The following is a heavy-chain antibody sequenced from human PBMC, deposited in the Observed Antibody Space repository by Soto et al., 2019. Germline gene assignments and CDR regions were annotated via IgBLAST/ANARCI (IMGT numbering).Heavy chain of an antibody. CDR3: ASQYSSSWYVDV. D-gene: IGHD6-13*01. CDR2: INHSGST. CDR1: GGSFSGYY. V-gene: IGHV4-34*01. Sequence: PSETLSLTCAVYGGSFSGYYWSWIRQPPGKGLEWIGEINHSGSTNYNPSLKSRVTISVDTSKNQFSLKLSSVTAADTAVYYCASQYSSSWYVDVWGQGTTVTVSS. J-gene: IGHJ6*02.